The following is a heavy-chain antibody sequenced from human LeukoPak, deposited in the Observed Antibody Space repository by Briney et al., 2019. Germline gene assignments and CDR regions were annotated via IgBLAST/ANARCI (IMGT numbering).Heavy chain of an antibody. Sequence: SQTLSLTCALSGDSVSSKSAAWNWIRQSPSRGLEWLGRTYYRSKAYNNFAVSVKSRITINPDTSKTQFSLQLNSVTPEDTAVYYCARDRSGDLEFDYWGQGTLVTVSS. D-gene: IGHD7-27*01. CDR2: TYYRSKAYN. V-gene: IGHV6-1*01. CDR1: GDSVSSKSAA. CDR3: ARDRSGDLEFDY. J-gene: IGHJ4*02.